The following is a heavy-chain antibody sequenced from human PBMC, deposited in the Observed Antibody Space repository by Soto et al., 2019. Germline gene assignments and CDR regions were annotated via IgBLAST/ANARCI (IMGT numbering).Heavy chain of an antibody. J-gene: IGHJ4*02. CDR2: IHANSGGT. CDR1: GYTFTVYD. D-gene: IGHD3-3*01. V-gene: IGHV1-2*02. Sequence: QVQLVQSEAEVKKPGTSVTVSCKTSGYTFTVYDIHWVRQAPGQGLEWMGWIHANSGGTNYAQKFQGRVTMTRDTSISTVYMELSRLRSDDTAIYYCAREKFLGSARYFDSWGQGTLVTVSS. CDR3: AREKFLGSARYFDS.